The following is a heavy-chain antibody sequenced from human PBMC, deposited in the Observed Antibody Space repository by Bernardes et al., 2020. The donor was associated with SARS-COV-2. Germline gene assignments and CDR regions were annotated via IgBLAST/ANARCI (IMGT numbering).Heavy chain of an antibody. D-gene: IGHD2-2*01. CDR3: ARVVYCSRTSCYDSDY. V-gene: IGHV3-72*01. CDR2: TRNKAKRNTT. Sequence: GGALRLSCAASGFTVSDHYVDWARQAPGQGLEWDGRTRNKAKRNTTDYAASVKGRFTIARDDSKNLVYLQMNSLKTEDTAVYYCARVVYCSRTSCYDSDYWRQGTLVTVSS. CDR1: GFTVSDHY. J-gene: IGHJ4*02.